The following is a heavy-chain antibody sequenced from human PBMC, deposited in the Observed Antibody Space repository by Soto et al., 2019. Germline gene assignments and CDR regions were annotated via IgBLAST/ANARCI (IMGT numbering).Heavy chain of an antibody. D-gene: IGHD3-10*01. CDR2: ISAYNGDT. Sequence: QVQLVQSGAEVKKPGASVKVSCKASGYTFTSYGISWVRQAPGQGLEWMGWISAYNGDTKYAQKFQGRVTMTTDTSTRTAYMELRSLTSDDTAVYYCARPMGWFDPWGQGTLVIVSS. V-gene: IGHV1-18*04. J-gene: IGHJ5*02. CDR1: GYTFTSYG. CDR3: ARPMGWFDP.